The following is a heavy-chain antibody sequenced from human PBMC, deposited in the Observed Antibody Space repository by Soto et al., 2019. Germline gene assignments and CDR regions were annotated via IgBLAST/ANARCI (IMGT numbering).Heavy chain of an antibody. J-gene: IGHJ6*02. CDR1: GFTFSSYG. V-gene: IGHV3-30*18. D-gene: IGHD1-26*01. Sequence: GGSLRLSCAASGFTFSSYGMHWVRQAPGKGLEWVAVISYDGSNKYYADSVKGRFTISRDNSKNTLYLQMNSLRAEDTAVYYCAKAAKWELLRSDYYYGMDVWGQGTTVTVSS. CDR2: ISYDGSNK. CDR3: AKAAKWELLRSDYYYGMDV.